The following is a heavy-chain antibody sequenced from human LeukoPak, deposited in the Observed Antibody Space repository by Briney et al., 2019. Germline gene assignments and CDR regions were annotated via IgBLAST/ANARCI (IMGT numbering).Heavy chain of an antibody. CDR3: VREVRYHDDSGYPDS. D-gene: IGHD3-22*01. V-gene: IGHV4-38-2*02. CDR1: GDSINNTYF. Sequence: PSETLSLTCDVFGDSINNTYFWGWIRRPPGKGLQWIGSIDQGGNTYFESSLKGRVYLSVDTSKNQFSLTLTPVTDAGTAIYHCVREVRYHDDSGYPDSWGQGTLVIVSS. J-gene: IGHJ4*02. CDR2: IDQGGNT.